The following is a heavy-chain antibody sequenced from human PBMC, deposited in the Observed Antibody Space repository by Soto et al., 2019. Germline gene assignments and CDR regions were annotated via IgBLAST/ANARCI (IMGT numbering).Heavy chain of an antibody. CDR1: GFTFSSYA. D-gene: IGHD1-26*01. CDR3: AKEPRIVGATTLHY. V-gene: IGHV3-23*01. Sequence: GGSLRLSCAASGFTFSSYAMSWVRQAPGKGLEWGSAISGSGGSTYYADTVKGRFTISRDNSKNTLYLQMNSLRAEDTAVYYCAKEPRIVGATTLHYWSQGTLVTVSS. J-gene: IGHJ4*02. CDR2: ISGSGGST.